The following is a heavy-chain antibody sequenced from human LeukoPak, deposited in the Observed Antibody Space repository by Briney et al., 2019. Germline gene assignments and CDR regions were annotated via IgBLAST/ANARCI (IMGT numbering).Heavy chain of an antibody. V-gene: IGHV3-30-3*01. CDR2: ISYDGSNK. CDR3: ARGRGIRYNWFDP. J-gene: IGHJ5*02. CDR1: GFTFSSYA. Sequence: GRSLRLSCAASGFTFSSYAMHWVRQAPGKGLEWVAVISYDGSNKYYADSVKGRFTISRDNSKNTLYLQMNSLRAEDTAIYYCARGRGIRYNWFDPWGQGTLVTVSS. D-gene: IGHD3-16*01.